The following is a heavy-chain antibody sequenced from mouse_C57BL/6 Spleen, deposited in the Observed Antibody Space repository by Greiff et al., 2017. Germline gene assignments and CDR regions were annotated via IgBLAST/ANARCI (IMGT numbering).Heavy chain of an antibody. J-gene: IGHJ1*03. CDR1: GYTFTDYE. Sequence: VQLQQSGAELVRPGASVTLSCKASGYTFTDYEMHWVKQTPVHGLEWIGAIDPETGGTAYNQKFKGKAILTADKSSSTAYMELRSLTSEDSAVYYWTRHYGSSLYWYFDVWGTGTTVTVSS. V-gene: IGHV1-15*01. D-gene: IGHD1-1*01. CDR2: IDPETGGT. CDR3: TRHYGSSLYWYFDV.